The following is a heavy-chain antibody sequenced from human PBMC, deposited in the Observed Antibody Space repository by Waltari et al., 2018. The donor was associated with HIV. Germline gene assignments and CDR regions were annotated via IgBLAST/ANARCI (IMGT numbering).Heavy chain of an antibody. J-gene: IGHJ3*02. CDR1: GFTFSSDG. CDR3: AREGLWFGELRAFDI. CDR2: IWYDGSNK. Sequence: QVQLVESGGGVVQPGRSLRLSCAAPGFTFSSDGMHWVRQAPSKGRGGVEVIWYDGSNKYEADSVKGRFTISRDNSKNTLYLQMNSLRAEDTAVYYCAREGLWFGELRAFDIWGQGTMVTVSS. D-gene: IGHD3-10*01. V-gene: IGHV3-33*01.